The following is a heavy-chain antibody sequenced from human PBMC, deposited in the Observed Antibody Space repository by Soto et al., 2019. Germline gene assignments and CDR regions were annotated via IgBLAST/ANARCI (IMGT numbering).Heavy chain of an antibody. J-gene: IGHJ4*02. D-gene: IGHD1-7*01. CDR2: ISSSSSYI. V-gene: IGHV3-21*01. CDR3: ARDPAARYNWNWGVPFDY. CDR1: GFTFSSYS. Sequence: GGSLRLSCAASGFTFSSYSMNWVRQAPGKGLEWVSSISSSSSYIYYADSVKGRFTISRDNAKNSLYLQMNSLRAEDTAVYYCARDPAARYNWNWGVPFDYWGQGTLVTVSS.